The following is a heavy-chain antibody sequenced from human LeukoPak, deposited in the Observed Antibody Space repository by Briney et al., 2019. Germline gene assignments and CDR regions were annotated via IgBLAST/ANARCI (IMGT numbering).Heavy chain of an antibody. D-gene: IGHD6-13*01. CDR2: TYYRSNWFN. V-gene: IGHV6-1*01. Sequence: SQTLSLTCAISGDSVSSNSAAWNWIRQSPSRGLEWLGRTYYRSNWFNDYAVSVTGRITINPDTSKNQFSLQPNSVTPEDTAVYYCARGSWQQPFYYYSYMDVWGKGTTVTISS. CDR1: GDSVSSNSAA. J-gene: IGHJ6*03. CDR3: ARGSWQQPFYYYSYMDV.